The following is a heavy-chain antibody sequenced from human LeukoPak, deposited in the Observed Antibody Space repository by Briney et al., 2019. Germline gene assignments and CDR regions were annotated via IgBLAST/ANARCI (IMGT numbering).Heavy chain of an antibody. V-gene: IGHV1-18*01. D-gene: IGHD3-10*01. CDR2: ISAYNGNT. Sequence: ASVKVSCKASGGTFSSYAISWVRQAPGQGLEWMGWISAYNGNTNYAQKLQGRVTMTTDTSTSTAYMELRSLRSDDTAVYYCANGFGELSPYYYYGMDVWGQGTTVTVSS. J-gene: IGHJ6*02. CDR3: ANGFGELSPYYYYGMDV. CDR1: GGTFSSYA.